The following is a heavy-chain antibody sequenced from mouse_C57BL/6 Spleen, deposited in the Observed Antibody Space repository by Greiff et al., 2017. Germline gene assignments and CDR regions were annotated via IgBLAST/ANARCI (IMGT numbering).Heavy chain of an antibody. D-gene: IGHD1-1*01. V-gene: IGHV1-69*01. CDR3: ARRGTVVAYYFDY. J-gene: IGHJ2*01. CDR2: IDPSDGYT. Sequence: QVQLQQPGAELVMPGASVKLSCKASGYTFTSYWMHWVKQRPGQGLEWIGEIDPSDGYTNYNQKFKGKSTLTVDKSSSTAYMQLSSLTSEDSAVYYCARRGTVVAYYFDYWGQGTTLTVSS. CDR1: GYTFTSYW.